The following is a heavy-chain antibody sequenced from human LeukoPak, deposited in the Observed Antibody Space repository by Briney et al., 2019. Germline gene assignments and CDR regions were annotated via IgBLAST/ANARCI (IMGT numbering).Heavy chain of an antibody. CDR3: ARHSPTYCSSTSCFEPNWFDP. J-gene: IGHJ5*02. Sequence: GESLKISCKGSGYNFNTYWVAWVRQLPGKGLEWMGIIRPMNSDMRYSPSFQGQVTISADRSINTAYLQWSSLTASDTAMYYCARHSPTYCSSTSCFEPNWFDPWGQGTLVTVSS. CDR1: GYNFNTYW. V-gene: IGHV5-51*01. D-gene: IGHD2-2*01. CDR2: IRPMNSDM.